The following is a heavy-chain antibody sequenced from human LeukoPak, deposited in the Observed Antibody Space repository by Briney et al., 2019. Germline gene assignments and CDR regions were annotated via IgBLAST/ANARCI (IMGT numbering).Heavy chain of an antibody. CDR1: GFTVSSNY. D-gene: IGHD3-10*01. Sequence: GGSLRLSCAASGFTVSSNYMSWVRQVPGRGLEWVSVIYSGGSTYYADSVKGRFTISRDNSKNTLFLQMNSLRAGDTAVYYCARGTVTMVDYWGQGTLVTVSS. CDR3: ARGTVTMVDY. J-gene: IGHJ4*02. CDR2: IYSGGST. V-gene: IGHV3-66*01.